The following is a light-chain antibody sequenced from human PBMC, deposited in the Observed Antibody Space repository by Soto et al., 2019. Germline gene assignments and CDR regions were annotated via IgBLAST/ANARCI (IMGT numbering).Light chain of an antibody. Sequence: ESVMSQSPLSLSVTPGEPASISCRSSQSLLHSNGYNYLDWYLQKPGQSPQLLIYLGSFRAAGVTDRCSGSGSGTDFTLKISRVEAADVGVYYCMQALQTPSFGGGTKVEIK. CDR2: LGS. J-gene: IGKJ4*01. CDR1: QSLLHSNGYNY. V-gene: IGKV2-28*01. CDR3: MQALQTPS.